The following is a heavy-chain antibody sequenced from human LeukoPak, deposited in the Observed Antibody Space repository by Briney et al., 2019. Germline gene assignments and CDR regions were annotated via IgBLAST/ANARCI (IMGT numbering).Heavy chain of an antibody. V-gene: IGHV3-30*04. CDR3: ARVWYYDILTGVDY. J-gene: IGHJ4*02. Sequence: GGSLRLSCAASGFTFSSYAMHWVRQAPGKGLEWVAVISYDGSNKYYADSVKGRFTISRDNSKNTLYLQMNSLRAEDTAVYYCARVWYYDILTGVDYWGQGTLVTVSS. CDR1: GFTFSSYA. CDR2: ISYDGSNK. D-gene: IGHD3-9*01.